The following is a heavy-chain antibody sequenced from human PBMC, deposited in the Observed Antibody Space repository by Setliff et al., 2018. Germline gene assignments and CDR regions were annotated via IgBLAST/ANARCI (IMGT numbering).Heavy chain of an antibody. Sequence: HLETLSLTCTVSGASISSGTYYWAWIRQPPGKGLEWIGRIHYRGTTYSNASLASRLTISVDTAKNQFSLKLTSVTAADTAVYYCARTGTYRYFDYWGQGTRVTVSS. CDR2: IHYRGTT. D-gene: IGHD1-1*01. V-gene: IGHV4-39*01. CDR1: GASISSGTYY. J-gene: IGHJ4*02. CDR3: ARTGTYRYFDY.